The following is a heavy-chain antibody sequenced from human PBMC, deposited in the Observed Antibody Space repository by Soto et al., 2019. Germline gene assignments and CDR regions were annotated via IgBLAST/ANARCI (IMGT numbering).Heavy chain of an antibody. J-gene: IGHJ4*02. V-gene: IGHV1-18*01. CDR1: GYTFTSYA. D-gene: IGHD4-4*01. CDR3: ARTPDYSDYFDY. Sequence: GASVKVSCKASGYTFTSYAMTWVRQAPGQGLEWMGWISTYNGNTKYAQKIQGRVTMTTDTSTSTAYMELTSLTSDDTAVYYCARTPDYSDYFDYWGQGTLVTVSS. CDR2: ISTYNGNT.